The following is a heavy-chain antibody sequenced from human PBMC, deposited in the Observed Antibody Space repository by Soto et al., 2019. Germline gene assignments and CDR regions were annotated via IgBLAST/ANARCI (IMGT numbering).Heavy chain of an antibody. CDR2: ISYDGSNK. J-gene: IGHJ3*02. CDR3: GKGDSQWGTGHAFDI. Sequence: PGVCLRVSWAASGFNFSSYAMHWVRQAPGKGLEWVAVISYDGSNKYYADSVKGRFSISRDNSKNTLFLQTTSLRAEDAAVYYCGKGDSQWGTGHAFDIWGQGTMVP. D-gene: IGHD1-1*01. CDR1: GFNFSSYA. V-gene: IGHV3-30-3*01.